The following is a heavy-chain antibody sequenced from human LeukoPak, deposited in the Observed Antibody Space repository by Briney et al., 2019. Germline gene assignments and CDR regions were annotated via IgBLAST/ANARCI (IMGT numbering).Heavy chain of an antibody. D-gene: IGHD6-19*01. CDR2: ISSSSSYI. Sequence: PGGSLRLSCAASGFTFSSYSMNWVRQAPGKGLEWVSSISSSSSYIYYADSVKGRFTISRVNAKNSLYLQMNSLRAEDTAVYYCARAAVGLFDPWGQGTLVTVSS. J-gene: IGHJ5*02. V-gene: IGHV3-21*01. CDR1: GFTFSSYS. CDR3: ARAAVGLFDP.